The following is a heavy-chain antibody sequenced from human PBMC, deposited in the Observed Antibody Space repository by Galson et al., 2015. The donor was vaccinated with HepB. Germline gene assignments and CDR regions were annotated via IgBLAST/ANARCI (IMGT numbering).Heavy chain of an antibody. Sequence: SVKVSCKASGGTFSSYAISWVRQAPGQGLEWMGGIIPIFGTANYAQKFQGRVTITADESTSTAYMELSSLRSEDTAVYYCARIRPFDLLLPYYYYYGMDVWGQGTTVTVSS. V-gene: IGHV1-69*13. J-gene: IGHJ6*02. D-gene: IGHD2-15*01. CDR1: GGTFSSYA. CDR2: IIPIFGTA. CDR3: ARIRPFDLLLPYYYYYGMDV.